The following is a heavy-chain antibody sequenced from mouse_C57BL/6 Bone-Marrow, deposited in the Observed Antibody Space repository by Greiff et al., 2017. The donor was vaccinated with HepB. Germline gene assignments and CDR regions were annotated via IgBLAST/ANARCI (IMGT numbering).Heavy chain of an antibody. J-gene: IGHJ3*01. V-gene: IGHV1-52*01. CDR2: IDPSDSET. Sequence: VKLQQPGAELVRPGSSVKLSCKASGYTFTSYWMHWVKQRPIQGLEWIGNIDPSDSETHYNQKFKDKATLTVDKSSSTAYMQLSSLTSEDSAVYYCARTYSNYGFAYWGQGTLVTVSA. CDR1: GYTFTSYW. CDR3: ARTYSNYGFAY. D-gene: IGHD2-5*01.